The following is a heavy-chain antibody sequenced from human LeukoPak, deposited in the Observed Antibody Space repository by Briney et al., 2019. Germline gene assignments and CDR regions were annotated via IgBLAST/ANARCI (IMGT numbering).Heavy chain of an antibody. CDR2: IIPILGIA. D-gene: IGHD4-23*01. CDR3: ARGYGGSFDY. J-gene: IGHJ4*02. CDR1: GGTFSSYA. Sequence: SVKVSCKASGGTFSSYAISWVRRAPGQGLEWMGRIIPILGIANYAQKFQGRVTITADKSTSTAYMELSSLRSEDTAVYYCARGYGGSFDYWGQGTLVTVSS. V-gene: IGHV1-69*04.